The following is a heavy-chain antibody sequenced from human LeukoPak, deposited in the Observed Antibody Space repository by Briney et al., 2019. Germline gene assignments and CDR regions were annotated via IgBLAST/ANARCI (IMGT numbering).Heavy chain of an antibody. D-gene: IGHD5-18*01. CDR2: IYYSGST. Sequence: SETLSLTCIVSHGSISRYYWSWIRQPPGKGLEWIGHIYYSGSTEYSPSLKSRVTISVDTSENQVSLKVTSVTAADTAVHYCARLQNRGFDYGYDDAFDVWGQGTMVTVSS. CDR1: HGSISRYY. V-gene: IGHV4-59*08. J-gene: IGHJ3*01. CDR3: ARLQNRGFDYGYDDAFDV.